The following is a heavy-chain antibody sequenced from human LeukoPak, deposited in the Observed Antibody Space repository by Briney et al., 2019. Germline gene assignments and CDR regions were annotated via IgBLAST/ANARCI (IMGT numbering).Heavy chain of an antibody. D-gene: IGHD6-19*01. CDR2: IYYSGST. V-gene: IGHV4-59*08. J-gene: IGHJ4*02. CDR3: ARQYSSGWQCDFDY. CDR1: GGSISSYY. Sequence: SETLSLTCTVSGGSISSYYWSWIRQPPGKGLEWIGYIYYSGSTNYNPSLKSRVTISVDTSKNQFSLELSSVTAADTAVYYCARQYSSGWQCDFDYWGQGTLVTVSP.